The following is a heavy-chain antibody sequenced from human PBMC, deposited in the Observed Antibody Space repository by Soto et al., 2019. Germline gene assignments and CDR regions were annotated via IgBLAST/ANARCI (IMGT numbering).Heavy chain of an antibody. Sequence: SETLSLTCAVSGVSVSSTNWWSWVRQSPGKGLEWIGYISHSGSTNYNPSLKSRVTISVDTSKNQFSLKLSSVTAADTAMYYCARAWGGNVFDFWGQGTLVTVSS. J-gene: IGHJ4*02. CDR2: ISHSGST. V-gene: IGHV4-4*02. CDR1: GVSVSSTNW. D-gene: IGHD3-16*01. CDR3: ARAWGGNVFDF.